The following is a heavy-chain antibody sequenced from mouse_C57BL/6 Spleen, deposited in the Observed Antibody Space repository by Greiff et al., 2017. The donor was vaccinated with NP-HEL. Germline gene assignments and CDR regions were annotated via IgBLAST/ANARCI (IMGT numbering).Heavy chain of an antibody. Sequence: VQLQQSGPELVKPGASVKIPCKASGYTFTDYNMDWVKQSHGKSLEWIGDINPNNGGTIYNQKFKGKDTLTVDKSSSTAYMELRSLTSEETAVYYCARIAHYYGSSDGGWYFDVWGTGTTVTVSS. V-gene: IGHV1-18*01. CDR3: ARIAHYYGSSDGGWYFDV. CDR1: GYTFTDYN. CDR2: INPNNGGT. J-gene: IGHJ1*03. D-gene: IGHD1-1*01.